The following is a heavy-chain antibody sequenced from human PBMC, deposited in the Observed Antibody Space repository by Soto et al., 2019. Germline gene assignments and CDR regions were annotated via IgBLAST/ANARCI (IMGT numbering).Heavy chain of an antibody. Sequence: GGSLRLSCAASGFAFSSHGMHLVRQAPGKGLEWVAGISYDGSNKYYADSVKGRFTISRDNSKNTLYLQLVSLRTEDTAVYYCTKGQNYYESSGYPDYWGQGTLVTVSS. D-gene: IGHD3-22*01. CDR1: GFAFSSHG. CDR2: ISYDGSNK. J-gene: IGHJ4*02. V-gene: IGHV3-30*18. CDR3: TKGQNYYESSGYPDY.